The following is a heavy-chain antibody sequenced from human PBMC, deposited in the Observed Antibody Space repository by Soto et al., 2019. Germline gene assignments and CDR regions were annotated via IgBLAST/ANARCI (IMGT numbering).Heavy chain of an antibody. Sequence: PSETLSLTCTVSGGSISDYYWRWIRQPPGKGLEWIGYIYYTGSTSYSPSLKSRVTISVDTSKNHFSLNLSSVTAADTAIYYCARHYAAGGYGFPFDIWGQGTMVTVSS. V-gene: IGHV4-59*08. CDR1: GGSISDYY. D-gene: IGHD2-15*01. CDR3: ARHYAAGGYGFPFDI. CDR2: IYYTGST. J-gene: IGHJ3*02.